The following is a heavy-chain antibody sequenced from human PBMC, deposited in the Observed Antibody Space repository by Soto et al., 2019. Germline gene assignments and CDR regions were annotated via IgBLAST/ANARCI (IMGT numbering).Heavy chain of an antibody. CDR2: ISAYNGNT. Sequence: QVQLVQSGAEVKKPGASVKVSCKASGYTFTSYGISWVRQAPGQGLEWMGWISAYNGNTNYAQKLQGRVTMTTDTSTSTANMEVRSQRSDDTAVYYCARGGKNRITGAHHDYWGQGTLVTVSS. V-gene: IGHV1-18*01. CDR1: GYTFTSYG. D-gene: IGHD1-20*01. CDR3: ARGGKNRITGAHHDY. J-gene: IGHJ4*02.